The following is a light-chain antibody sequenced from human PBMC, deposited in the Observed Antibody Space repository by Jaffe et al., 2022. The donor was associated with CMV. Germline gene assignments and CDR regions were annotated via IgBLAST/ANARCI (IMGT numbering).Light chain of an antibody. CDR3: QQYYSYPRT. CDR1: QDISNY. V-gene: IGKV1-16*01. CDR2: GAS. Sequence: DIQMTQSPSSLSASVGDRVTITCRASQDISNYLAWFQQRPGKAPKSLIFGASSLQSGVPSRFGGSGSGTDFTLIISSLQPEDFATYYCQQYYSYPRTFGQGTRLEL. J-gene: IGKJ5*01.